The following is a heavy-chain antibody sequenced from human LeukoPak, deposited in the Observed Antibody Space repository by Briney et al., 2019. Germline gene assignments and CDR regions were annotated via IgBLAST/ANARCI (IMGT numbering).Heavy chain of an antibody. CDR2: ISGSGGST. CDR3: ATGLQYSSSWYVPIDY. CDR1: GFTFSSYA. Sequence: GGSLRLSCAASGFTFSSYAMSWVRQAPGKGLEWVSAISGSGGSTYYADSVKGRFTISRDNSKNTLYLQMNSLRAEDTAVYYCATGLQYSSSWYVPIDYWGQGTLVTVSS. D-gene: IGHD6-13*01. V-gene: IGHV3-23*01. J-gene: IGHJ4*02.